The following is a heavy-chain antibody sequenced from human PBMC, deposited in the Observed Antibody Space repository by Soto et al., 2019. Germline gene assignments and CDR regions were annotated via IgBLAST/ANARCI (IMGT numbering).Heavy chain of an antibody. CDR2: SIPIVGAA. V-gene: IGHV1-69*05. Sequence: WVPDSRLCCVCILIRYPSRWVRQAAAQGVEWMGGSIPIVGAASYAQKFQGRVTITTDGSTSTAYMEQSSLRSEDTAVYDCARDPYHSSGYYSYCAFDIWGQGTMVTVSS. D-gene: IGHD3-22*01. CDR1: VCILIRYP. CDR3: ARDPYHSSGYYSYCAFDI. J-gene: IGHJ3*02.